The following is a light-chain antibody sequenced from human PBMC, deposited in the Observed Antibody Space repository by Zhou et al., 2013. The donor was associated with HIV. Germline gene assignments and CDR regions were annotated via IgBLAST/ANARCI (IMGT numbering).Light chain of an antibody. CDR3: ATWDDSLNGRV. CDR2: SSD. V-gene: IGLV1-44*01. Sequence: QSVLTQPPSASGTPGQRVIISCSGSSSNIGSNTVIWYQQFPGTAPKLLIYSSDRRPSEVPDRFSGSKSGTSASLAISGLQSEDEADYYCATWDDSLNGRVFGGGTKLTVL. J-gene: IGLJ3*02. CDR1: SSNIGSNT.